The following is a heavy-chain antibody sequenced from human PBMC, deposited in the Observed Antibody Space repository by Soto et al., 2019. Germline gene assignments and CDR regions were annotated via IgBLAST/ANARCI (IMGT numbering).Heavy chain of an antibody. CDR3: AKDMPPLMIRGKFDS. D-gene: IGHD3-10*01. CDR2: ISWNSGSI. CDR1: SSGGYY. Sequence: SSGGYYWSWIRQHPGKGLEWVSGISWNSGSIVYADSLKGRFAISRDNAKNSLYLQMNSLRAEDTALYYCAKDMPPLMIRGKFDSWGQGTLVTVSS. V-gene: IGHV3-9*01. J-gene: IGHJ4*02.